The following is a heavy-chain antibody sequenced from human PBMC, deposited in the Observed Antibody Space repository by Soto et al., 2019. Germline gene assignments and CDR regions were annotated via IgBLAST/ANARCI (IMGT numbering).Heavy chain of an antibody. CDR3: ARLPREDILTGYPYYYYYYMDV. J-gene: IGHJ6*03. V-gene: IGHV4-59*01. Sequence: SETLSLTCTVSGGSISSYYWSWIRQPPGKGLEWIGYIYYSGSTNYNPSLKGRVTISVDTSKNQFSLKLSSVTAADTAVYYCARLPREDILTGYPYYYYYYMDVWGKGTTVTVSS. D-gene: IGHD3-9*01. CDR2: IYYSGST. CDR1: GGSISSYY.